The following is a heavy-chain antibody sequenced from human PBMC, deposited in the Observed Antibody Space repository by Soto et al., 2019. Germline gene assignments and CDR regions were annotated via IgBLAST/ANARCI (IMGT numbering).Heavy chain of an antibody. CDR1: GYPFTSYG. Sequence: XSVKVSCKASGYPFTSYGIIWVRQAPGQGLEWMGWISAYNGNTNYAQKLQGRVTMTTDTSTSTAYMELRSLRSDDTAVYYCARVLAVAGSWFDPWGQGTLVTVSS. D-gene: IGHD6-19*01. CDR2: ISAYNGNT. V-gene: IGHV1-18*04. CDR3: ARVLAVAGSWFDP. J-gene: IGHJ5*02.